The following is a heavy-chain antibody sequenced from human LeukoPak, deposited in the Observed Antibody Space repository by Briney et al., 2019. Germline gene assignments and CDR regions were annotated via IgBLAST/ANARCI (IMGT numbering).Heavy chain of an antibody. CDR3: ARGYSSSWYLNWFDP. D-gene: IGHD6-13*01. CDR1: GGSISSYY. Sequence: SETLSLTCTVSGGSISSYYWSWIWQPPGKGLEWIGYIYYSGSTNYNPSLKSRVTISVDTSKNQFSLKLTSVTAADTAVYYCARGYSSSWYLNWFDPWGQGTLVTVSS. V-gene: IGHV4-59*08. CDR2: IYYSGST. J-gene: IGHJ5*02.